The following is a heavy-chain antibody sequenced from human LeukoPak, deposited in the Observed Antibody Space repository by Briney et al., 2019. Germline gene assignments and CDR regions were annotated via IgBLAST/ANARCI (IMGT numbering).Heavy chain of an antibody. V-gene: IGHV5-51*01. J-gene: IGHJ5*02. CDR1: GYNFTIYW. Sequence: GESLKISCQGSGYNFTIYWIGWVRQMPEKGLEWMGVIYPGDSDTRYSPSFQGQVTISADKSISTAYLQWSSLKASDTAMYYCAIFDFLFGEIDNWFDPWGQGTLVTVSS. CDR3: AIFDFLFGEIDNWFDP. CDR2: IYPGDSDT. D-gene: IGHD3-3*01.